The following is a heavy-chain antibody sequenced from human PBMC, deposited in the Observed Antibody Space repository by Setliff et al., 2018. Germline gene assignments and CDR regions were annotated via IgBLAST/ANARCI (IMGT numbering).Heavy chain of an antibody. D-gene: IGHD3-10*01. CDR3: ARDHAYGSRFYYYYYNMDV. J-gene: IGHJ6*02. Sequence: GGSLRLSCAASGFTFSSYWMSWVRQAPGKGLEWVANIKQDGSEKYYVVSVKGRFTISRDNAKNSLYLQMNSLRAEDTAVYYCARDHAYGSRFYYYYYNMDVWGQGTTVTVSS. CDR1: GFTFSSYW. CDR2: IKQDGSEK. V-gene: IGHV3-7*01.